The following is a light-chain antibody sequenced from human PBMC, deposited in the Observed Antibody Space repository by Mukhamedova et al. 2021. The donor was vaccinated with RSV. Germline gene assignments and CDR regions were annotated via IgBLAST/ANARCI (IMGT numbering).Light chain of an antibody. J-gene: IGKJ4*01. CDR3: QQYNNWPLT. V-gene: IGKV3-15*01. CDR2: GAS. Sequence: SVSSNLACYQQKPGQAPRLLIYGASTRATGISARFSGSGSGTEFTLTISGLQSEDFALYYCQQYNNWPLTFGGGTKVEIK. CDR1: SVSSN.